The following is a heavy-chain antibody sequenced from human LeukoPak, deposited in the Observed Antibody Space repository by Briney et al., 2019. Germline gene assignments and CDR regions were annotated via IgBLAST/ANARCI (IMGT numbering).Heavy chain of an antibody. CDR3: AREGRNREWFDP. CDR1: GYAFTSYY. V-gene: IGHV1-46*01. Sequence: ASVKVSCKASGYAFTSYYMHWVRQAPGQGLEWMGIINPSGGSTSYAQKFQGRVTMTRDTSTSTVYMELSSLRSEDTAVYYCAREGRNREWFDPWGQGTLVTVSS. J-gene: IGHJ5*02. CDR2: INPSGGST.